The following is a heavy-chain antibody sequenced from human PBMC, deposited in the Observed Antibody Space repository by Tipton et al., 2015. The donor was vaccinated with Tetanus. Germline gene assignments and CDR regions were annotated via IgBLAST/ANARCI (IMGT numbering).Heavy chain of an antibody. D-gene: IGHD3-10*01. V-gene: IGHV4-34*01. J-gene: IGHJ6*02. CDR2: INYDGST. CDR1: GGTFNNYF. Sequence: TLSLTCAVYGGTFNNYFWTWIRQPPGKGLERIGEINYDGSTNYSPSLKSRVTLSLDTTKKPVSLKLSSVTAADTAVYYRARGDYYGSGTYGVSGQWTTVTVPS. CDR3: ARGDYYGSGTYGV.